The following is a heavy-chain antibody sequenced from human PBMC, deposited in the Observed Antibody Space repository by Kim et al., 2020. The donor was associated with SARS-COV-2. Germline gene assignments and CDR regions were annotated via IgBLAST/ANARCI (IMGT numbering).Heavy chain of an antibody. J-gene: IGHJ3*02. V-gene: IGHV3-15*01. D-gene: IGHD3-10*01. CDR2: IKRKIDGETT. CDR3: TGSWRAFDI. CDR1: GFTSSNAW. Sequence: GGSLRLSCAASGFTSSNAWMNWVRQAPGKGLEWVGRIKRKIDGETTDYAAPVKARFSISRDDSKNMLYLQMNSLKTDDTAFYYCTGSWRAFDIWGQGTMVTVS.